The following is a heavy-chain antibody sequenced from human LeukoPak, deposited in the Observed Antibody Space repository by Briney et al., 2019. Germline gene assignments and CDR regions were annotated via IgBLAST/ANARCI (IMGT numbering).Heavy chain of an antibody. J-gene: IGHJ6*02. CDR3: ARGGPTHPRYCSSTSCFLPYSYYYYGMDV. CDR2: INHSGST. V-gene: IGHV4-34*01. D-gene: IGHD2-2*01. CDR1: GGSFSGYY. Sequence: ASETLSLTCAVYGGSFSGYYWSWIRQPPGKGLEWIGEINHSGSTNYNPSLKSRVTISVDTSKNQFSLKLSSVTAADTAVYYCARGGPTHPRYCSSTSCFLPYSYYYYGMDVWGQGTTVTVSS.